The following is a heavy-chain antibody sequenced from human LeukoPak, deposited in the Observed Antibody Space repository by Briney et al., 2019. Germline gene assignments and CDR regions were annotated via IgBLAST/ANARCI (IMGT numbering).Heavy chain of an antibody. Sequence: TSETLSLTCTVSSGSVSSSAYYWGWIRQPPGKGLEWIATIHYSGSTYYNPSLKSRVTISVDTSKNQFSLKLRSVTAADTAVYNCARDGGTMVRGVKGKNYFDPWGQGTLVTVSS. CDR1: SGSVSSSAYY. D-gene: IGHD3-10*01. CDR2: IHYSGST. J-gene: IGHJ5*02. V-gene: IGHV4-39*07. CDR3: ARDGGTMVRGVKGKNYFDP.